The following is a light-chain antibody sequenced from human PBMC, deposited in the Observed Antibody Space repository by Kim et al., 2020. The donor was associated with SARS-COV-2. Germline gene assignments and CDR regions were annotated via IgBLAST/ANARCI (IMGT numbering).Light chain of an antibody. J-gene: IGLJ3*02. CDR2: EDN. CDR1: RGSNASNY. Sequence: GQTVTISCTRSRGSNASNYVQWYQQRPGSAPTTVIYEDNQRPSGVPDRFSGSIDSSSNSASLTISGLKTEDEADYYCQSYDSSNWVFGGGTQLTVL. V-gene: IGLV6-57*03. CDR3: QSYDSSNWV.